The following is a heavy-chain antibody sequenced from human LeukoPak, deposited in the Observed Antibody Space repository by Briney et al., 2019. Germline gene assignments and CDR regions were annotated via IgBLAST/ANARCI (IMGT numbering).Heavy chain of an antibody. CDR1: GGSISSSSYF. Sequence: SETLSLICTVSGGSISSSSYFWGWIRQPPGRGLQWIGTIYYSGSTYYNPSPKSRVTISISTSRNQFSLKLNSLTAADMVVYYCARSFAPSRSGAFDIWGQGTMVTVSS. D-gene: IGHD6-13*01. CDR3: ARSFAPSRSGAFDI. V-gene: IGHV4-39*01. CDR2: IYYSGST. J-gene: IGHJ3*02.